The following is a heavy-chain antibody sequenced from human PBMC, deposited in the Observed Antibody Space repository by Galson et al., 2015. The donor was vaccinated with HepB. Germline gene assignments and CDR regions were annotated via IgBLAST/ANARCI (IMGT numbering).Heavy chain of an antibody. V-gene: IGHV4-4*07. J-gene: IGHJ4*02. CDR2: IYTSGST. CDR3: ARAHCGGDCYPAD. D-gene: IGHD2-21*02. Sequence: WIGRIYTSGSTNYNPSLKSRVTMSVDTSKNQFSLKLSSVTGADTAVYYCARAHCGGDCYPADWGQGTLVTVSS.